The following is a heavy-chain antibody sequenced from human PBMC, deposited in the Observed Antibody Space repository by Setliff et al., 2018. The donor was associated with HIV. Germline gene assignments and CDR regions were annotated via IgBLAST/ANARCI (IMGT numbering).Heavy chain of an antibody. Sequence: GASVKVSCKASGYSFTDYAMNWVRQAPGQGLEWMGWINIGNGDTKYSQDFHDRVTISRDTPATTVYMELSSLRSDDMAVYYCARGWHSTSPNSYFDYWGQGSLVTV. D-gene: IGHD6-6*01. CDR1: GYSFTDYA. CDR2: INIGNGDT. CDR3: ARGWHSTSPNSYFDY. J-gene: IGHJ4*02. V-gene: IGHV1-3*03.